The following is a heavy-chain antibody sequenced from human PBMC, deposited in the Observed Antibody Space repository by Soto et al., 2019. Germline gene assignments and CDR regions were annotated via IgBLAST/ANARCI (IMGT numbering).Heavy chain of an antibody. V-gene: IGHV3-21*01. CDR2: INGRSNYI. J-gene: IGHJ4*02. CDR1: GFTFSTYS. CDR3: AREDGIVGATSAFDY. D-gene: IGHD1-26*01. Sequence: GGSLRLSCAASGFTFSTYSMNWVRQAPGKGLEWVSSINGRSNYIYYADSVKGRFTISRDNAKNSLYLQMNSLRAEDTAVYYCAREDGIVGATSAFDYWGQGTLVTVSS.